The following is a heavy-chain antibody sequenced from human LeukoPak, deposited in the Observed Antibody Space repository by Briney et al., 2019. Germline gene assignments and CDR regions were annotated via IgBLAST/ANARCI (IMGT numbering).Heavy chain of an antibody. J-gene: IGHJ6*03. CDR2: IIPNFGTA. Sequence: ASVTVSFTSSGGTFSIYAISWVRQAPGRGREGMGGIIPNFGTANYAQKFQGRVTITADKSTTTAYMELSRLRSQDTAVYYCARVGSSSSEGLYYYYYYMDVWGKGTTVTVSS. CDR3: ARVGSSSSEGLYYYYYYMDV. V-gene: IGHV1-69*06. D-gene: IGHD6-6*01. CDR1: GGTFSIYA.